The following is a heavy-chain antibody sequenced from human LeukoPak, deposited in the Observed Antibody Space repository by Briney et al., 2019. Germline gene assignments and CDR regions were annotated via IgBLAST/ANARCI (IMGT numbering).Heavy chain of an antibody. CDR2: INPNDGDT. J-gene: IGHJ4*02. CDR1: GYTFTDYY. Sequence: ASVKVSCKVSGYTFTDYYMHWVRQPPGQGFEWMGWINPNDGDTNYAQKFQGRVTMTRDTSISTAHMEVSRLRSDDTAVYYCARANFLYCSSSTCLFDYWGQGTLVTVSS. D-gene: IGHD2-2*01. CDR3: ARANFLYCSSSTCLFDY. V-gene: IGHV1-2*02.